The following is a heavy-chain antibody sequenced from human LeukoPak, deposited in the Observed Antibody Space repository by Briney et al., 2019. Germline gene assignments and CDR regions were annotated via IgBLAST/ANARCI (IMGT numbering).Heavy chain of an antibody. CDR3: ARGAYSSSAAYYYYYMDV. J-gene: IGHJ6*03. CDR2: MNPNSGNT. V-gene: IGHV1-8*01. Sequence: ASVKVSCKASGYTFTSYDINWVRQATGQGLEWMGWMNPNSGNTGYAQKFQGRVTMTSNTSISTAYMELSSLRSEDTAVYYCARGAYSSSAAYYYYYMDVWGKGTTVTVSS. CDR1: GYTFTSYD. D-gene: IGHD6-6*01.